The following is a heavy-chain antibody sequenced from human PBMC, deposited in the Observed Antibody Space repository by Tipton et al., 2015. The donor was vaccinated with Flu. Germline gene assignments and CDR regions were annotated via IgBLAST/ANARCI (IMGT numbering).Heavy chain of an antibody. Sequence: TLSLTCTVSGGSISSYYWSWIRQPPGKGLEWIGYIYYSGSTNYNPSLKSRVTISVDTSKNQFSLKLSSVTAADTAVYYCAREGRGATYFDYWGQGTLVTVSS. CDR3: AREGRGATYFDY. V-gene: IGHV4-59*01. CDR1: GGSISSYY. D-gene: IGHD3-10*01. J-gene: IGHJ4*02. CDR2: IYYSGST.